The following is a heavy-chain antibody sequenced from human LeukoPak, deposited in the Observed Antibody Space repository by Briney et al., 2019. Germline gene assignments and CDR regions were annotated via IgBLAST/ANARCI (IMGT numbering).Heavy chain of an antibody. CDR3: ARGGPRGYSGSYF. Sequence: ISAYNGNTNYAQKLQGRVTMTTDTSTSTAYMELRSLRSDDTAVYYCARGGPRGYSGSYFWGQGTLVTVSS. D-gene: IGHD1-26*01. CDR2: ISAYNGNT. J-gene: IGHJ4*02. V-gene: IGHV1-18*01.